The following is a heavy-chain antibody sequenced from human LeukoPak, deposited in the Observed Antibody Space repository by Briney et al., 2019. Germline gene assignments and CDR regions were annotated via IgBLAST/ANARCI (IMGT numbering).Heavy chain of an antibody. D-gene: IGHD6-13*01. Sequence: SVKVSCKASGGTFSSYAISWVRQTPGQGLEWMGGIIPIFGTANYAQKLQGRVTMTTDTSTSTAYMELRSLRSDDTAVYYCARDSSASSSWHVFDYWGQGTLVTVSS. CDR1: GGTFSSYA. J-gene: IGHJ4*02. CDR3: ARDSSASSSWHVFDY. CDR2: IIPIFGTA. V-gene: IGHV1-69*05.